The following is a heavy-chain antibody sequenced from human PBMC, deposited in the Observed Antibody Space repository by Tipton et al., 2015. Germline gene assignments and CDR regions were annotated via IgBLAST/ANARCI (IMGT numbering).Heavy chain of an antibody. V-gene: IGHV4-31*03. D-gene: IGHD1-26*01. Sequence: TLSLTCTVSGGSISTGGYYWTWIRQHPGKGLEWIGYIFYSGDTYYNPSLKSRLTISLDTSKSQFSLRLSSVTAADTAVYYCARGIGAAPFDYWGQGALVTVSS. J-gene: IGHJ4*02. CDR1: GGSISTGGYY. CDR2: IFYSGDT. CDR3: ARGIGAAPFDY.